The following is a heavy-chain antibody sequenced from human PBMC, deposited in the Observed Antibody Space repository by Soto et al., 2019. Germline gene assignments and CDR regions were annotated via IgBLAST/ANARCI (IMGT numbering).Heavy chain of an antibody. D-gene: IGHD3-22*01. Sequence: SETLSLTCIVSGTSISNYYWSWIRQPPGKGLEWIGSFHYSGSINYNPSLKSRVTLSVDTSQSQFSLKLNSVTAADTAVYYCTTEAYDNSGSLAFDIWGPGTLVTVSS. J-gene: IGHJ3*02. CDR1: GTSISNYY. CDR3: TTEAYDNSGSLAFDI. CDR2: FHYSGSI. V-gene: IGHV4-59*08.